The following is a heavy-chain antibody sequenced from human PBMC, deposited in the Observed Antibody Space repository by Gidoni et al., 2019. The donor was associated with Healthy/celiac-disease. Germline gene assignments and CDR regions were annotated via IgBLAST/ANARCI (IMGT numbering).Heavy chain of an antibody. CDR1: GGTFSSYA. V-gene: IGHV1-69*01. CDR3: ARSTMVRGVIIHNWFDP. CDR2: LIPSFGTT. D-gene: IGHD3-10*01. Sequence: QVQLVQSGAEVKKLGSSVKVPCKAFGGTFSSYAISWVRQAPGEGLEWMGGLIPSFGTTNYAQKFQGRVTITADESTSTAYIELSSLRSEDTAVYYCARSTMVRGVIIHNWFDPWGQGTLVTVSS. J-gene: IGHJ5*02.